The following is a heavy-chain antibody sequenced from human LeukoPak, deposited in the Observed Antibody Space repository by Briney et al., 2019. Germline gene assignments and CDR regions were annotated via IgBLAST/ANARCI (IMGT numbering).Heavy chain of an antibody. D-gene: IGHD6-13*01. J-gene: IGHJ4*02. V-gene: IGHV3-30*03. CDR1: GFTFSSYG. CDR2: ISYDGSNK. Sequence: GGSLRLSCAASGFTFSSYGMHWVRQAPGKGLEWVAVISYDGSNKYYADSVKGRFTISRDNSKNTLYLQMNSLRAEDTAVYYCAREPIAAAGLYYFDYWGQGTLVTVSS. CDR3: AREPIAAAGLYYFDY.